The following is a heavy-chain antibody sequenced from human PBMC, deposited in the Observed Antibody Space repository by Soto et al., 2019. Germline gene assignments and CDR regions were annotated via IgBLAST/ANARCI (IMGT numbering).Heavy chain of an antibody. V-gene: IGHV3-15*07. CDR3: TTDSEKILTGYYKGPYYYYGMDV. J-gene: IGHJ6*02. CDR1: GFTFSNAW. CDR2: IKSKTDGGTT. Sequence: GGSLRLSCAASGFTFSNAWMNWVRQAPGKGLEWVGRIKSKTDGGTTDYAAPVKGRLTISRDDSKNTLYLQMNSLKTEDTAVYYCTTDSEKILTGYYKGPYYYYGMDVWGQGTTVTVSS. D-gene: IGHD3-9*01.